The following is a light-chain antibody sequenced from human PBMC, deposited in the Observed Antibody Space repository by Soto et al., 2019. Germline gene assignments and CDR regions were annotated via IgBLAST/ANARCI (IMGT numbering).Light chain of an antibody. CDR2: KTS. V-gene: IGKV2-24*01. Sequence: DIVMTQTPLSSPVTLVQPASISCRSTQSLAHSDGNTYLSWLQQRPGQPPRLLIYKTSNRFSGVPDRFSGSGAGTDFTLKISRVEAEDVGVYYCMQATQFPYTFGQGTKLEI. CDR3: MQATQFPYT. J-gene: IGKJ2*01. CDR1: QSLAHSDGNTY.